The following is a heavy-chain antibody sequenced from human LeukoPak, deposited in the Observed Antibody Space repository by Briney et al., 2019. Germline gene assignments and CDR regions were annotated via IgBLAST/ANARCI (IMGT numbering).Heavy chain of an antibody. CDR2: ISWNNKSI. V-gene: IGHV3-9*01. Sequence: GGSLRLSCAASGFTFGDYAMHWVRQAPGKGLEWVSGISWNNKSIGYADSVKGRFIISRDNAKNSLYLQMNSLRTDDTALYYCAKVDYGDFGLFDHWGQGALVTVSS. D-gene: IGHD4-17*01. CDR1: GFTFGDYA. CDR3: AKVDYGDFGLFDH. J-gene: IGHJ4*02.